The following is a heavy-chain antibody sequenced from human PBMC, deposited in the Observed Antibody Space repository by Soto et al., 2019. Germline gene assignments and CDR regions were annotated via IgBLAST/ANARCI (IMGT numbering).Heavy chain of an antibody. Sequence: QVQLQESGPGLVKPSQTLSLTCTVSGGSISSGGYYWSWIRQHPGKGLEWIGDIYYRGSTSYYPSLKSRVTILVDTSKNQFSLKLSSVTAADTAVYYCARVCGGDCHYGMDVWGQGTTVTVSS. J-gene: IGHJ6*02. CDR1: GGSISSGGYY. CDR2: IYYRGST. D-gene: IGHD2-21*02. CDR3: ARVCGGDCHYGMDV. V-gene: IGHV4-31*03.